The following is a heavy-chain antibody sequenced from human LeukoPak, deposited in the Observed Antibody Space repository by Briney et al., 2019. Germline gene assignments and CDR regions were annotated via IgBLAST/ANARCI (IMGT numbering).Heavy chain of an antibody. D-gene: IGHD3-10*01. CDR2: TSSDLNVK. CDR1: GFTFRNYV. V-gene: IGHV3-30-3*01. CDR3: AREGYYGSGSPPSLYFDY. Sequence: GGSLRLSCAASGFTFRNYVIHWVRQAPGKGLEWVAVTSSDLNVKLYADSVKGRFTISRDNSRSTLYLQMNSLRPEDTAIYYCAREGYYGSGSPPSLYFDYWGQGTLSPSPQ. J-gene: IGHJ4*02.